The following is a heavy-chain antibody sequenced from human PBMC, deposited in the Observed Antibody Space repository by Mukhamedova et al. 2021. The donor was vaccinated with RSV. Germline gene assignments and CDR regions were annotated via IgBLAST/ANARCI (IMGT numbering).Heavy chain of an antibody. Sequence: ISYDGSNKYYTDSVKGRFTISRDNSKNTLYLQMNSLRAEDTAVYYCAKEPRSRDGYNSVSFQHWGQGTLVSVSS. D-gene: IGHD5-24*01. V-gene: IGHV3-30*18. J-gene: IGHJ1*01. CDR2: ISYDGSNK. CDR3: AKEPRSRDGYNSVSFQH.